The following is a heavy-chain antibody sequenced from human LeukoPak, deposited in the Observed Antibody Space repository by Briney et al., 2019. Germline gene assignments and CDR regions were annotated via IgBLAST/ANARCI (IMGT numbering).Heavy chain of an antibody. CDR2: IYHSGST. CDR1: GGSISSSNW. Sequence: SGTLSLTCAVSGGSISSSNWWSWVRQPPGKGLEWIGEIYHSGSTNYNPSLKSRVTISVDKSKNQFSLKLSSVTAADTAVYYCARDVPTTVDGTWYYFDYWGQGTLVTVSS. V-gene: IGHV4-4*02. J-gene: IGHJ4*02. CDR3: ARDVPTTVDGTWYYFDY. D-gene: IGHD6-13*01.